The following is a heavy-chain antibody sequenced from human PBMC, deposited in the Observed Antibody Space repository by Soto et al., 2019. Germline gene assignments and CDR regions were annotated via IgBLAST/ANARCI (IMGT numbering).Heavy chain of an antibody. CDR3: ARGYDWFDP. V-gene: IGHV4-59*01. CDR1: GGSTSDSY. J-gene: IGHJ5*01. CDR2: IHHSGSI. D-gene: IGHD1-1*01. Sequence: QVQLQESGPGLVKPSETLSLTCSVSGGSTSDSYWSWIRQPPGKGLEWIAYIHHSGSIYYNPSLTRRATISIDTSKNHFSLNLASVTGADTAVYYCARGYDWFDPWGQGTLVTVSS.